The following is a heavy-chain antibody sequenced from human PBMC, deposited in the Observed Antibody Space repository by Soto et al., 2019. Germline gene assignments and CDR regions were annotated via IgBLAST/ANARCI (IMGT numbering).Heavy chain of an antibody. Sequence: GSSVKGSCKASGGTLSRYAISWVRQAPGQGLEWMGGIIPIFGTANYAQKFQGRVTITADESTSTAYMVLSSLRSEDTAVYFCARDVSYSRSRPDAFDIWGQGTMVTVSS. CDR2: IIPIFGTA. D-gene: IGHD1-26*01. CDR1: GGTLSRYA. V-gene: IGHV1-69*13. CDR3: ARDVSYSRSRPDAFDI. J-gene: IGHJ3*02.